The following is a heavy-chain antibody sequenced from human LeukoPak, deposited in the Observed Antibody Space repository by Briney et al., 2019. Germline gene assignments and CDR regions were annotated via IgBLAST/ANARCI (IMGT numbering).Heavy chain of an antibody. CDR2: IADDGGVK. Sequence: GRSLRLSCVASGITFSRHGMDWVRQAPGKGLEWVAVIADDGGVKQYADSVKGRFTVSRDNSKSTLYLQMNGLSVEDPAIYYCAREATWGEWYFDHWGQGTPVTVSS. CDR1: GITFSRHG. CDR3: AREATWGEWYFDH. J-gene: IGHJ4*02. V-gene: IGHV3-30*03. D-gene: IGHD3-3*01.